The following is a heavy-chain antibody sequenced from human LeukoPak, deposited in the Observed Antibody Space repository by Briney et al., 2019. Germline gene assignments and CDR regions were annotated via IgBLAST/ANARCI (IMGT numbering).Heavy chain of an antibody. Sequence: ASVKVSCKASGYTFTGYYMHWVRQAPGQGLEWMGWINPNSGGTNYAQKFQGRVTMTRDTSISTAYMELSRLRSDDTAVCYCARDRHGTYCGGDCYGGVCDYWGQGTLVTVSS. J-gene: IGHJ4*02. D-gene: IGHD2-21*01. CDR3: ARDRHGTYCGGDCYGGVCDY. V-gene: IGHV1-2*02. CDR2: INPNSGGT. CDR1: GYTFTGYY.